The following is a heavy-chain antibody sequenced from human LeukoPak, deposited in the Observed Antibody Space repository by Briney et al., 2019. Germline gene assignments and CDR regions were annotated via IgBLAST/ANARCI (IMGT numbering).Heavy chain of an antibody. D-gene: IGHD1-26*01. CDR2: ISGSGGST. J-gene: IGHJ4*02. V-gene: IGHV3-23*01. CDR3: AKLHSGSYYLFDY. Sequence: GRSLRLSCAASGFTFSSYAMSWVRQAPGKGLEWVSAISGSGGSTYYADPVKGRFTISRDNSKNTLYLQMNSLRAEDTAVYYCAKLHSGSYYLFDYWGQGTLVTVSS. CDR1: GFTFSSYA.